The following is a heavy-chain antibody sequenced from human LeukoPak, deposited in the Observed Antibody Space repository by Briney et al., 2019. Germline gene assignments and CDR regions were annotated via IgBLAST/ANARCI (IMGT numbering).Heavy chain of an antibody. CDR2: INPNSGGT. D-gene: IGHD1-1*01. Sequence: AASVKVSCKASGYTFTGYYIYWVRQAPGQGLEWMGWINPNSGGTNYAQKFQGRVTMTRDTSISTAYMELSRLRSDDTAVYYCARGTWNDGGGFDYWGQGTLVTASS. CDR1: GYTFTGYY. J-gene: IGHJ4*02. V-gene: IGHV1-2*02. CDR3: ARGTWNDGGGFDY.